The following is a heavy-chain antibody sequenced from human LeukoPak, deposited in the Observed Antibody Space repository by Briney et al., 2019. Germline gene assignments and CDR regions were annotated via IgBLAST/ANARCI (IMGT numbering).Heavy chain of an antibody. V-gene: IGHV3-69-1*01. J-gene: IGHJ5*02. D-gene: IGHD6-19*01. Sequence: ETLSLTCTVSGGSISSYYWSWVRQAPGKGLEWVSSISSSNYIYYADSVKGRFTISRDNAKNSLYLQMNSLRAEDTAVYYCARDPSSGWYLKGWFDPWGQGTLVTVSS. CDR3: ARDPSSGWYLKGWFDP. CDR1: GGSISSYY. CDR2: ISSSNYI.